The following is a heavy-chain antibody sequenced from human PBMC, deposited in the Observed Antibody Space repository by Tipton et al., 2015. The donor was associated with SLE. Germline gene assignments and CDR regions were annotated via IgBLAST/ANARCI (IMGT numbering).Heavy chain of an antibody. CDR2: ISSSSSSI. D-gene: IGHD3-10*01. V-gene: IGHV3-21*04. Sequence: SLRLSCAASGFTFSSYSMNWVRQAPGKGLEWVSSISSSSSSIFYAASVKGRFTVSRDNARNSLYLEMKSLRREDTAFYYCAKDVGGYGSFNLMDSWGQGTLVTVSS. J-gene: IGHJ5*01. CDR1: GFTFSSYS. CDR3: AKDVGGYGSFNLMDS.